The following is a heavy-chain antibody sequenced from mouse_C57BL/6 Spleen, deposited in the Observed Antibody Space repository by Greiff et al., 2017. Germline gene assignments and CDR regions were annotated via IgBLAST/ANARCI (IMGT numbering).Heavy chain of an antibody. CDR2: ISDGGSYT. CDR1: GFTFSSYA. CDR3: ASPPPGAMDY. V-gene: IGHV5-4*01. Sequence: EVHLVESGGGLVKPGGSLKLSCAASGFTFSSYAMSWVRQTPEKRLEWVATISDGGSYTYYPDNVKGRFTISRDNAKNNLYLQMSHLKSEDTAMYYCASPPPGAMDYWGQGTSVTVSS. J-gene: IGHJ4*01.